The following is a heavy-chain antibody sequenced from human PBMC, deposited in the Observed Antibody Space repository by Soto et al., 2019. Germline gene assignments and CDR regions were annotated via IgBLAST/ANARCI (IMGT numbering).Heavy chain of an antibody. CDR1: GGSFSGYY. V-gene: IGHV4-34*01. CDR3: ARANYDYIWGSYSYGVAIDY. D-gene: IGHD3-16*02. CDR2: INHSGST. Sequence: QVQLQQWGAGLLKPSETLSLTCAVYGGSFSGYYWSWIRQPPGKGLEWIGEINHSGSTNYNPSLKRRVTISVDTSKNQFSLKLSSVTAADTAVYYCARANYDYIWGSYSYGVAIDYWGQGTLVTVSS. J-gene: IGHJ4*02.